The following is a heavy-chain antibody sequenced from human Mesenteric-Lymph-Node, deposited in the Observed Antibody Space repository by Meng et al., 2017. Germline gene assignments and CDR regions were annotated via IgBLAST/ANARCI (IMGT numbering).Heavy chain of an antibody. V-gene: IGHV1-69*06. CDR3: ARDRYFDSSGYNTPSY. CDR2: IIPIFGTA. CDR1: GYTFTSYG. D-gene: IGHD3-22*01. Sequence: SVKVSCKASGYTFTSYGISWVRQAPGQGLEWMGGIIPIFGTANYAQKFQGRVTMTGDTSISTAYMELSRLRSDDTAVYYCARDRYFDSSGYNTPSYWGQGTLVTVSS. J-gene: IGHJ4*02.